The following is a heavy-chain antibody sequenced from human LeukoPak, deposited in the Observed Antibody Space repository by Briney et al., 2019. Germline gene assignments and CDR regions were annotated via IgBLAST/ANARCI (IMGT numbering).Heavy chain of an antibody. CDR3: ARDHEKRNYYDSSGYE. CDR2: IIPIFGTA. D-gene: IGHD3-22*01. V-gene: IGHV1-69*13. J-gene: IGHJ4*02. Sequence: ASVKVSCKASGGTFSSYAISWVRQAPGQGLEWMGGIIPIFGTANYAQKFQGRVTITADESTSTAYMELSSLRSEDTAVYYCARDHEKRNYYDSSGYEWGQGTLVTVSS. CDR1: GGTFSSYA.